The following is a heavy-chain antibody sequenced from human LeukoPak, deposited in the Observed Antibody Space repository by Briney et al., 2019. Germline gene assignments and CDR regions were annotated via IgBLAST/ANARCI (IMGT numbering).Heavy chain of an antibody. CDR2: IIPIFGTA. CDR1: GGTFSSYA. CDR3: ARDLSSYYDFWSGVARENWFDP. V-gene: IGHV1-69*01. D-gene: IGHD3-3*01. Sequence: GSSVKVSCKASGGTFSSYAISWVRQAPGQGLEWMGGIIPIFGTANYAQKFQGRVTITADESTSTAYMELSSLRSEDTAVYYCARDLSSYYDFWSGVARENWFDPWGQGTLVTVSS. J-gene: IGHJ5*02.